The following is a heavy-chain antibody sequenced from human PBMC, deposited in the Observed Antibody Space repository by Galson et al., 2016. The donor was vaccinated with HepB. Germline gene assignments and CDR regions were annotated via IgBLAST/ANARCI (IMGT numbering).Heavy chain of an antibody. CDR2: INAGNGNT. Sequence: CKASGYTFTTNAVHWVRQAPGQRLEWMGWINAGNGNTRYSQKFQGRVTITRDTSASTAYMELSSLRSEDTALYYCARPYYYDFWSGFYTGDYGMDVWGQGTKITVSS. CDR3: ARPYYYDFWSGFYTGDYGMDV. V-gene: IGHV1-3*01. J-gene: IGHJ6*02. CDR1: GYTFTTNA. D-gene: IGHD3-3*01.